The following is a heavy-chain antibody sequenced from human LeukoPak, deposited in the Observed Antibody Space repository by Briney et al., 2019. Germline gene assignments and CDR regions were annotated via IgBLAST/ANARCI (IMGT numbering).Heavy chain of an antibody. CDR3: ARAVTAIGYYFDY. CDR1: GFTFDEYG. CDR2: INWNGGSR. Sequence: GGSLRLSCAASGFTFDEYGMSWVRQAPGKGLEWVSGINWNGGSRGYADSVKGRFTISRDNAKNSLYLQMNSLRAEDTAVYYCARAVTAIGYYFDYWGQGTLVTVSS. J-gene: IGHJ4*02. D-gene: IGHD2-21*02. V-gene: IGHV3-20*04.